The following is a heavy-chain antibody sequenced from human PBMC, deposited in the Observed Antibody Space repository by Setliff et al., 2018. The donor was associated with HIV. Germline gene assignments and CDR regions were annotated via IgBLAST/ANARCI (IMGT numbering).Heavy chain of an antibody. V-gene: IGHV4-39*01. J-gene: IGHJ3*02. CDR1: GDSISSSTFY. CDR2: IYYSGTT. Sequence: SETLSLTCTVSGDSISSSTFYWGWIRQPPGKGLERIGSIYYSGTTYYNPSLKSRVAISVDTSKNQFSLKLSSVTAADTAVYYCARPRLRGSGAFDIWGQGTMVTV. D-gene: IGHD2-21*01. CDR3: ARPRLRGSGAFDI.